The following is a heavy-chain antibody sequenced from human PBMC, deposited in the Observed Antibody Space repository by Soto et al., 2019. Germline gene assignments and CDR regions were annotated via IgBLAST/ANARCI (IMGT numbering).Heavy chain of an antibody. V-gene: IGHV1-18*01. CDR1: GYTFTSYG. D-gene: IGHD4-17*01. Sequence: GASVKVSCKASGYTFTSYGISWVRQAPGQGLEWMGWISAYNGNTNYAQKLQGRVTMTTDTSTSTAYMELRSLKSDDTAVYYCARDLGVGTTVTTLAFDIWGQGTMVTVSS. J-gene: IGHJ3*02. CDR2: ISAYNGNT. CDR3: ARDLGVGTTVTTLAFDI.